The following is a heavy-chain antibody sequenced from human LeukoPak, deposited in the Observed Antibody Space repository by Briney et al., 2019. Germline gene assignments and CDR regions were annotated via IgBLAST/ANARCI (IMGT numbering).Heavy chain of an antibody. D-gene: IGHD4-17*01. V-gene: IGHV4-34*01. Sequence: SETLSLTCAVYGGSFSGYYWSWIRQPPGKGLEWIGETNHSGSTNYNPSLKSRVTISVDTSKNQFSLKLSSVTAADTAVYYCARGVTTRYYYYYMDVWGKGTTVTVSS. J-gene: IGHJ6*03. CDR2: TNHSGST. CDR1: GGSFSGYY. CDR3: ARGVTTRYYYYYMDV.